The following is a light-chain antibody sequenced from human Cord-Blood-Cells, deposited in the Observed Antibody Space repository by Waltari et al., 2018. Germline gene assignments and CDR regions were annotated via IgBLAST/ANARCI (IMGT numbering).Light chain of an antibody. CDR1: QDISNY. CDR2: DAS. V-gene: IGKV1-33*01. CDR3: QQYDNLPLT. Sequence: DIQMTQSPSSLSASVRDRVTITCQASQDISNYLNWYQQKPGKAPKLLIYDASNLETGVRSRVSGSGSGTEFTFTISNLQPEDISTYYCQQYDNLPLTFGGGTKVEIK. J-gene: IGKJ4*01.